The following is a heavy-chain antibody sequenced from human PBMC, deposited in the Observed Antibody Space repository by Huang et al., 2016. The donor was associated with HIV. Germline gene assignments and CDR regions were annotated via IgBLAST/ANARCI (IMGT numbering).Heavy chain of an antibody. CDR3: ARGGPYSRDYYYYGMDV. Sequence: QVQLQESGPGLVKPSETLSLTCTVSGGSISSYYWSWIRQPPGKGLEWIGYIHYRGSTNYNPSPKSRGTTSVDTSKNQFFLKLSSVTAADTAVYYCARGGPYSRDYYYYGMDVWGQGTTVTVSS. CDR1: GGSISSYY. D-gene: IGHD6-13*01. J-gene: IGHJ6*02. V-gene: IGHV4-59*01. CDR2: IHYRGST.